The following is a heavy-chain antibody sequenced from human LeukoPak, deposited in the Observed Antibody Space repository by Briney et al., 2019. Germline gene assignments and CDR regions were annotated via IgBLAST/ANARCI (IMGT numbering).Heavy chain of an antibody. D-gene: IGHD3-16*02. Sequence: SETLSLTCTVSGGSISSYYWSWIRQPPGKGLEWIGYIYYSGSTNYNPSLKSRVTISVDTSKNQFSLKLSSVTAADTAVYYCARAPLGDAFDIWGQGTMVTVSS. J-gene: IGHJ3*02. CDR1: GGSISSYY. V-gene: IGHV4-59*01. CDR2: IYYSGST. CDR3: ARAPLGDAFDI.